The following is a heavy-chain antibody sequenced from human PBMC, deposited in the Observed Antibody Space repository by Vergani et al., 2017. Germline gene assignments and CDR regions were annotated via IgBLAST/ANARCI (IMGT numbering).Heavy chain of an antibody. Sequence: QVQVVQSGAEVKKSGASVKVSCKTSGYTFSNYYMHWVRQAPGQGLEWMGIINPSGGHTNYAQKFQGRVTMTRDTSTSTAYMELSSLRSEDTAMYYCALAESSTSCINSVCITPETGSWFDPWGQGTLVTVSS. V-gene: IGHV1-46*01. CDR1: GYTFSNYY. J-gene: IGHJ5*02. CDR2: INPSGGHT. CDR3: ALAESSTSCINSVCITPETGSWFDP. D-gene: IGHD2-2*01.